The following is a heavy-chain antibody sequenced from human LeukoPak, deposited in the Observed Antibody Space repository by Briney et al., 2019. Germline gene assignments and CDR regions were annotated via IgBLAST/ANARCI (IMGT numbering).Heavy chain of an antibody. Sequence: GASVKVSCKASGYTFTSYYMRWVRQAPGQGLEWMGIINPSGGSTSYVQKFQGRVTMTRDTSTSTVYMELSSLRSEDTAVYYCAREGLGYCSSTSCYGDWYFDLWGRGTLVTVSS. CDR2: INPSGGST. V-gene: IGHV1-46*01. D-gene: IGHD2-2*01. CDR3: AREGLGYCSSTSCYGDWYFDL. J-gene: IGHJ2*01. CDR1: GYTFTSYY.